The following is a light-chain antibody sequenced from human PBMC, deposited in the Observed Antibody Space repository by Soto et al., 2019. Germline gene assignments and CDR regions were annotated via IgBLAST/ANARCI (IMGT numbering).Light chain of an antibody. V-gene: IGKV1D-12*01. CDR2: AAS. Sequence: DIQLTQSPSSVSASVGDRVTITCRASQGLSSWLAWYQQKPGKAPKLLIYAASTLQSGVPSRFSGSGSGTDFTLTISSLQPEDFATYYCQQANIFPITCGQGTRLEIK. CDR1: QGLSSW. J-gene: IGKJ5*01. CDR3: QQANIFPIT.